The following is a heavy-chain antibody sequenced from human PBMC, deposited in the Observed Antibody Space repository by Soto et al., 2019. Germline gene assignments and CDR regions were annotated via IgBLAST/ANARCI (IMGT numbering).Heavy chain of an antibody. D-gene: IGHD6-13*01. V-gene: IGHV3-66*01. Sequence: EVQLVESGGGLVQPGGSLRLSCAASGFTVSTYYMSWVRQAPGKGLEWVSVTYSAGSADFADSVKGRFTVSRDNSKNTLYLHMSSLRAEDTAVYYCARVPSSSYHYFDYWGQGTLVTVSS. CDR1: GFTVSTYY. CDR3: ARVPSSSYHYFDY. CDR2: TYSAGSA. J-gene: IGHJ4*02.